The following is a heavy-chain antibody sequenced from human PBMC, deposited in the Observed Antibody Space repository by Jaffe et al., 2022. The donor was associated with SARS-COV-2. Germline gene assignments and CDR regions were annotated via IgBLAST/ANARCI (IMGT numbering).Heavy chain of an antibody. CDR3: TRHFGGYCSGGSCYRDY. J-gene: IGHJ4*02. D-gene: IGHD2-15*01. Sequence: EVQLVESGGGLVQPGGSLKLSCAASGFTFSGSAMHWVRQASGKGLEWVGRIRSKANSYATAYAASVKGRFTISRDDSKNTAYLQMNSLKTEDTAVYYCTRHFGGYCSGGSCYRDYWGQGTLVTVSS. CDR1: GFTFSGSA. CDR2: IRSKANSYAT. V-gene: IGHV3-73*01.